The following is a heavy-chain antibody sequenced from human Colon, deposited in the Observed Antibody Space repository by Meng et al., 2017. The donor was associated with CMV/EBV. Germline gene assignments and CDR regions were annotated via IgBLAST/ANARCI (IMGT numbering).Heavy chain of an antibody. CDR2: IYDTGRT. D-gene: IGHD2-21*02. CDR1: GFSVSRNY. V-gene: IGHV3-66*01. Sequence: GGSLRLSCVASGFSVSRNYISWVRQGPGKGLEWVSVIYDTGRTYYAASVKGRFTVSRDESKNTVFLQMNNLRTEDTAVYYCARNRLECGGDCYFADSWGQGTLVTVSS. CDR3: ARNRLECGGDCYFADS. J-gene: IGHJ5*02.